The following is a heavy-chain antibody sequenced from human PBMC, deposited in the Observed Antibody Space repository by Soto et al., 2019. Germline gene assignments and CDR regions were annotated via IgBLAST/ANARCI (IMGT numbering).Heavy chain of an antibody. D-gene: IGHD5-12*01. CDR2: IKDGGYT. CDR1: GGSLSGYY. CDR3: ERGQEGVVATH. Sequence: QVQLQQWGAGLLKPSETLSLNCAVNGGSLSGYYWSWIRQPPGKGLEWIGEIKDGGYTNYSPSLKSRATISPETSTTQCSLGLNAVTAADTGVYYCERGQEGVVATHWDQGALVTVCS. J-gene: IGHJ4*02. V-gene: IGHV4-34*01.